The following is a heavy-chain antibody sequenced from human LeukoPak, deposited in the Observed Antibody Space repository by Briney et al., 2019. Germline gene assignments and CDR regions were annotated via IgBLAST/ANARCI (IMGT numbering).Heavy chain of an antibody. CDR3: ATEYVRTHYFDW. Sequence: ASVKVSCKASGYTFTSYYMHWVRQAPGQGLEWMGIINPSGGSPTYAQKFQGRVTMTRDTSTSTVYMDLSSLRSDDTAVYYCATEYVRTHYFDWWGQGTLVTVSS. CDR1: GYTFTSYY. D-gene: IGHD3-16*01. J-gene: IGHJ4*02. V-gene: IGHV1-46*01. CDR2: INPSGGSP.